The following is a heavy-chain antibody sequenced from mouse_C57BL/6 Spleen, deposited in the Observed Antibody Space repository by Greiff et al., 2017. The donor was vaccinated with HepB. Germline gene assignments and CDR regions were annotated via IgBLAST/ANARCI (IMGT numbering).Heavy chain of an antibody. CDR2: IYPGDGDT. J-gene: IGHJ2*01. V-gene: IGHV1-82*01. CDR3: ARSHYGSSYGYFDY. CDR1: GYAFSSSW. Sequence: QVQLQQSGPELVKPGASVKISCKASGYAFSSSWMNWVKQRPGKGLEWIGRIYPGDGDTNYNGKFKGKATLTADKSSSTAYMQLSSLTSEDSAVYFCARSHYGSSYGYFDYWGQGTTLTVSS. D-gene: IGHD1-1*01.